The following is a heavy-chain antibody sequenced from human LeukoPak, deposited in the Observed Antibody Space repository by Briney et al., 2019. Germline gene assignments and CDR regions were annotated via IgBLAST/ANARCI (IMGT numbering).Heavy chain of an antibody. CDR2: VTGSGDDT. Sequence: GGSLRLSCAASGFTFSSYAMSWVHQTPGKGLEWVSTVTGSGDDTYYADSVKGRFTISRDNYRNSLYLQMNSLRTEDTAVYYCAKDPKINWDYAGNWFDPWGQGTLVTVSS. J-gene: IGHJ5*02. CDR1: GFTFSSYA. D-gene: IGHD1-7*01. CDR3: AKDPKINWDYAGNWFDP. V-gene: IGHV3-23*01.